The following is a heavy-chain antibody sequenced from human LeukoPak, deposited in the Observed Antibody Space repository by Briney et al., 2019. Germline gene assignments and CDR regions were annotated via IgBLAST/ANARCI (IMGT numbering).Heavy chain of an antibody. J-gene: IGHJ4*02. CDR3: ARISGSRFFDY. CDR2: VYSTGST. CDR1: GGSISNFY. D-gene: IGHD3-10*01. Sequence: PSETLSLTCTVSGGSISNFYWTWIRQPPGKRLEWIGYVYSTGSTKYSSSLKNRVTISVDTSKNQFSLKLSSVTAADTAVYYCARISGSRFFDYWGQGTLVTVSS. V-gene: IGHV4-59*01.